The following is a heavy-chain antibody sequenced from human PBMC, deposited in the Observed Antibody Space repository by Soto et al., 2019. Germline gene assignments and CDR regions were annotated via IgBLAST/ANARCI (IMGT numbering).Heavy chain of an antibody. D-gene: IGHD2-2*01. Sequence: QVQLVQSGAEVKKPGSSVKVSCTASGGTFSSYAISWVRQAPGQGLEWMGGIIPSPGTANYAQKFQGRVTITADESTSTAYMELSSLRSEDTAVYYCARSQGSSTSLEIYYYYYYGMDVWGQGTTVTVSS. CDR2: IIPSPGTA. CDR3: ARSQGSSTSLEIYYYYYYGMDV. V-gene: IGHV1-69*01. CDR1: GGTFSSYA. J-gene: IGHJ6*02.